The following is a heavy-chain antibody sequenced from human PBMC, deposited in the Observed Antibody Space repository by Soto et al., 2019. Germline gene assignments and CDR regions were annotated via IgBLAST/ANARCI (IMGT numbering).Heavy chain of an antibody. J-gene: IGHJ4*02. Sequence: GGSLRLSCAASGFTFDDYAMHWVRQAPGKGLEWVSGISWNSGSIGYADSVKGRFTISRDNAKNSLYLQMNSLRAEDTALYYCAKDFFEGLPTGFDYWGQGTLVTVSS. CDR1: GFTFDDYA. V-gene: IGHV3-9*01. D-gene: IGHD1-1*01. CDR2: ISWNSGSI. CDR3: AKDFFEGLPTGFDY.